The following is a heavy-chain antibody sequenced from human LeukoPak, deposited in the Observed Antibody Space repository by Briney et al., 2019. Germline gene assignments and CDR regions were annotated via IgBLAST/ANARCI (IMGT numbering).Heavy chain of an antibody. Sequence: SETLSLTCAVSGGSISSGGYSWSWIRQPPGKGLEWIGYIYHVGSTYYNPSLKSRITISVDRSKNQFSLKLSSVTAADTAAYYCARGGYDILTGSYEYFDYWGQGTLVTVSS. CDR2: IYHVGST. J-gene: IGHJ4*02. D-gene: IGHD3-9*01. CDR1: GGSISSGGYS. CDR3: ARGGYDILTGSYEYFDY. V-gene: IGHV4-30-2*01.